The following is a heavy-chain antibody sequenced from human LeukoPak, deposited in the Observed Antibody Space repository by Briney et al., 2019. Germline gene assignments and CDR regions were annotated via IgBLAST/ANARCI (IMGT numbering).Heavy chain of an antibody. CDR2: INPNSGDT. D-gene: IGHD3-10*01. J-gene: IGHJ6*02. CDR1: GGTFSSYA. V-gene: IGHV1-2*02. Sequence: ASVKVSCKASGGTFSSYAISWVRQAPGQGLEWMGWINPNSGDTSFAQKFQGRVTMTRDTSISTAYMELSSLRSDDTAVYYCARDFYGSASSKPYYYYYGMDVWGQGTTVTVSS. CDR3: ARDFYGSASSKPYYYYYGMDV.